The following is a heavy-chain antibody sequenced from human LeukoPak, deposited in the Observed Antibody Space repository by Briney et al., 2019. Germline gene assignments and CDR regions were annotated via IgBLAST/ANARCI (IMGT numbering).Heavy chain of an antibody. CDR1: GYSISSGYY. V-gene: IGHV4-38-2*01. CDR3: ARLYCSSTSCYRWDAFDI. Sequence: SETLSLTCAVSGYSISSGYYCGWIRQPPGKGLVWIGSIYHSGSTYYNPSLKSRVTISVDTSKNQFSLKLSSVTAADTAVYYCARLYCSSTSCYRWDAFDIWGQGTMVTVSS. D-gene: IGHD2-2*01. CDR2: IYHSGST. J-gene: IGHJ3*02.